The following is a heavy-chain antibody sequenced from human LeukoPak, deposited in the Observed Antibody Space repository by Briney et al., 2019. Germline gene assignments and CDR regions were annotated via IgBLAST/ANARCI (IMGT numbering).Heavy chain of an antibody. Sequence: GASAKVSCKASGDTFTSYGISWGRQAPGQGLEWMGCISAYNGNTNYAQKLQGRVTMTTDTSTSTAYMELRSLRSDDTAVYYCARWARIAVAGTDTYFQHWARAPWSPSPQ. V-gene: IGHV1-18*01. CDR3: ARWARIAVAGTDTYFQH. D-gene: IGHD6-19*01. CDR2: ISAYNGNT. J-gene: IGHJ1*01. CDR1: GDTFTSYG.